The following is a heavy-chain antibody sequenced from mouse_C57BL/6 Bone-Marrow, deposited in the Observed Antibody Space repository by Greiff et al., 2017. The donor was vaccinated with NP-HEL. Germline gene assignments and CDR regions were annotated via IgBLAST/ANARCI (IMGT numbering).Heavy chain of an antibody. D-gene: IGHD3-2*02. CDR1: GFTFSSYA. J-gene: IGHJ2*01. CDR3: ARDAIDSSGLFDY. Sequence: EVQVVESGGGLVKPGGSLKLSCAASGFTFSSYAMSWVRQTPEKRLEWVATISDGGSYTYYPDNVKGRFTISRDNAKNNLYLQMSHLKSEDTAMYYCARDAIDSSGLFDYWGQGTTLTVSS. CDR2: ISDGGSYT. V-gene: IGHV5-4*01.